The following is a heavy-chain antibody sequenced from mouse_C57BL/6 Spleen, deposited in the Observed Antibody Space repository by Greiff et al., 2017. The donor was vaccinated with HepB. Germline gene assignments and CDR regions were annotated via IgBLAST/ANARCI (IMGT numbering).Heavy chain of an antibody. J-gene: IGHJ3*01. D-gene: IGHD2-10*01. CDR1: GYTFTSYW. Sequence: QVHVKQSGAELVKPGASVKMSCKASGYTFTSYWITWVKQRPGQGLEWIGDIYPGSGSTNYNEKFKSKATLTVDTSSSTAYMQLSSLTSEDSAVSYCASSYLAYWGQGTLVTVSA. CDR3: ASSYLAY. V-gene: IGHV1-55*01. CDR2: IYPGSGST.